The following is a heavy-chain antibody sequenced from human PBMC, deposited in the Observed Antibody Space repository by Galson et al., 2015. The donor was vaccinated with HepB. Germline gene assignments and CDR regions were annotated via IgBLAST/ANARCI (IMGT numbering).Heavy chain of an antibody. CDR3: AKDGRGVWQWLARAPCYFDY. CDR1: GFTFSSYA. J-gene: IGHJ4*02. CDR2: ISGSGGST. V-gene: IGHV3-23*01. Sequence: SLRLSCAASGFTFSSYAMSWVRQAPGKGLEWVSAISGSGGSTYYADSVKGRFTISRDNSKNTLYLQMNSLRAEDTAVYYCAKDGRGVWQWLARAPCYFDYWGQGTLVTVSS. D-gene: IGHD6-19*01.